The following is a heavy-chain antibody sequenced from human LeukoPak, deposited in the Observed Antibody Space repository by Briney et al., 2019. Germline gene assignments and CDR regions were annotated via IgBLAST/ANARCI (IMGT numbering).Heavy chain of an antibody. CDR3: ARGYGAFDY. CDR2: ISWNSGSI. J-gene: IGHJ4*02. D-gene: IGHD4-17*01. CDR1: GFTFDDYA. Sequence: GRSLRLSCAASGFTFDDYAMHWVRQAPGKGLEWVSGISWNSGSIGYADSVKGRFTISRDNAKNSLYLQMNSLRAEDTAVYYCARGYGAFDYWGQGTLVTVSS. V-gene: IGHV3-9*01.